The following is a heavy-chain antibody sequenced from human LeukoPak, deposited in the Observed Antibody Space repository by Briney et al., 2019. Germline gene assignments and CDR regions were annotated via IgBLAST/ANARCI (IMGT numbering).Heavy chain of an antibody. Sequence: PSETLSLTCAVYGGSFSGDDWSWIRQPPGKGLEWIGEINHSGSTNYNPSLNSRVTISVDTSKNEFSLKLSSVPAADTAVYYCAREPEFGELSFLDYRGQGTLVSVS. V-gene: IGHV4-34*01. J-gene: IGHJ4*02. D-gene: IGHD3-10*01. CDR1: GGSFSGDD. CDR3: AREPEFGELSFLDY. CDR2: INHSGST.